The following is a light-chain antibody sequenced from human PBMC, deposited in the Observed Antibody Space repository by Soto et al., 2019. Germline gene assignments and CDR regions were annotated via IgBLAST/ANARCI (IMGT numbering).Light chain of an antibody. J-gene: IGLJ2*01. CDR2: RNN. V-gene: IGLV1-47*01. CDR1: SSNIGSNY. CDR3: AAWDDSLSVVV. Sequence: QSVLTQQPSASGTPGQRVTISCSGSSSNIGSNYVYWYQQLPGTAPKLLIYRNNQRPSGVPDRFSGSKSGTSASLAISGLRSEDEADYYCAAWDDSLSVVVFGGGTKVTVL.